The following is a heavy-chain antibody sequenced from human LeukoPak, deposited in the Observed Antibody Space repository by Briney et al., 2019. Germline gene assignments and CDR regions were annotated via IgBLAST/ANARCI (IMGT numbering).Heavy chain of an antibody. CDR3: AKDRNFYDSSGSYYWGY. V-gene: IGHV3-23*01. Sequence: GGSLRLSCAASGFTFSSYAMSWVRQAPGKGLEWVSAISGSGGSTYYADSVKGRFTISRDNSKNTLYLQMSSLRAEDTAVYFCAKDRNFYDSSGSYYWGYWGQGTLVTVSS. J-gene: IGHJ4*02. CDR2: ISGSGGST. CDR1: GFTFSSYA. D-gene: IGHD3-22*01.